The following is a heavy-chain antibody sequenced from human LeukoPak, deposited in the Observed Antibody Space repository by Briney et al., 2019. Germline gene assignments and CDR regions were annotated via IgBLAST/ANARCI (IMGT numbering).Heavy chain of an antibody. J-gene: IGHJ4*02. D-gene: IGHD5-24*01. Sequence: GGSLRLSCAASGFTFSSYWMSWVRQAPGKGLEWVANIKEDGSEKDYVDSVKGRFTISRDNTRNSLYLQMNSLRVEDAAVYYCARDGPRLQEIYWGQGTLVTVSS. CDR3: ARDGPRLQEIY. CDR1: GFTFSSYW. CDR2: IKEDGSEK. V-gene: IGHV3-7*01.